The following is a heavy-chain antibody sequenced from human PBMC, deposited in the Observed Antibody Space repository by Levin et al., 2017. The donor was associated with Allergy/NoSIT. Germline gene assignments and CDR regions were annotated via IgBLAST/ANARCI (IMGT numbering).Heavy chain of an antibody. D-gene: IGHD6-6*01. CDR3: ARDLYSSSSEGASGVVEDY. J-gene: IGHJ4*02. CDR2: MNPNSGNT. CDR1: GYTFTSYD. Sequence: EASVKVSCKASGYTFTSYDINWVRQATGQGLEWMGWMNPNSGNTGYAQKFQGRVTMTRNTSISTAYMELSSLRSEDTAVYYCARDLYSSSSEGASGVVEDYWGQGTLVTVSS. V-gene: IGHV1-8*01.